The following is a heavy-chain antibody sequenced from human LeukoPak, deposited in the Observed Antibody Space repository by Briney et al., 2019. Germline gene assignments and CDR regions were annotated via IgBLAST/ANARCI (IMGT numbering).Heavy chain of an antibody. V-gene: IGHV4-59*08. J-gene: IGHJ4*02. CDR3: ARHYYNSGSYYSPIDY. CDR2: IYYSGST. CDR1: GGSISRYY. Sequence: SETLSLTCTVSGGSISRYYWSWIRQPPGKGLKWIGYIYYSGSTNYYPSLKSRVTMSVDTSKNQFSLRLSSVTAADTAVYYCARHYYNSGSYYSPIDYWGQGTLVTVSS. D-gene: IGHD3-10*01.